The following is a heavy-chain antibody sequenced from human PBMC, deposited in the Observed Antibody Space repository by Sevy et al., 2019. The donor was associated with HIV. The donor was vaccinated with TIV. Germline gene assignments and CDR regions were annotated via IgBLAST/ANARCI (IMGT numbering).Heavy chain of an antibody. CDR2: FDPEDGET. J-gene: IGHJ4*02. Sequence: ASVKVSCKVSGYTLTELSMHWVRQAPGKGLEWMGGFDPEDGETIYAQMFQGRVTMTEDTSTDTAYMELSSLRSEDTAVYYCATNSPGYSSGWYLSREVWGQGPLVTVSS. CDR3: ATNSPGYSSGWYLSREV. D-gene: IGHD6-19*01. V-gene: IGHV1-24*01. CDR1: GYTLTELS.